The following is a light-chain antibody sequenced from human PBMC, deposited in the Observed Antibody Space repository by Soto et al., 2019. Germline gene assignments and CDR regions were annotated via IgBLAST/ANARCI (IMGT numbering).Light chain of an antibody. Sequence: DIQMTQSPSTLSASVGDTVTITCRASQTIGTWLAWYQQKPAKAPKLLIYKASTLESGVPSRFSGSGSGTEFTLTISSLQADDFATYCCQQYNDLSTFGGGTKVDIK. CDR1: QTIGTW. CDR2: KAS. CDR3: QQYNDLST. V-gene: IGKV1-5*03. J-gene: IGKJ4*01.